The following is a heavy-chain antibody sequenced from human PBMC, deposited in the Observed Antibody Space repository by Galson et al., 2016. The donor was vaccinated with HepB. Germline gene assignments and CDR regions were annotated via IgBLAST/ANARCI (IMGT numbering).Heavy chain of an antibody. J-gene: IGHJ4*02. CDR1: GYSISSGYY. CDR2: IYHSGSA. V-gene: IGHV4-38-2*01. D-gene: IGHD3-10*01. Sequence: SETLSLTCAVSGYSISSGYYWGWIRQPPGKGLEWIGSIYHSGSAYYNPSLKSRVTISIDTSKYQFSLNLSSVTAADTAVYYCARNNVGGYYYGSGSFGYWGQGTLVTVSS. CDR3: ARNNVGGYYYGSGSFGY.